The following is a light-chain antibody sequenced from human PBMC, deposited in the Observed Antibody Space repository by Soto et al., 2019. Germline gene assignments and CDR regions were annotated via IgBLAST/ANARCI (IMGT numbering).Light chain of an antibody. Sequence: QSVLTQPPSVSGAPGQRVTISCTGSSSNIGAGYDVQWYQQLPGTAPRLLIHANSHRPSGGPDRLSGSKSGTSGSLAITGLQAEDEGDYYCQSYDNSLSGLVVGGGTKLTVL. CDR2: ANS. V-gene: IGLV1-40*01. CDR1: SSNIGAGYD. CDR3: QSYDNSLSGLV. J-gene: IGLJ3*02.